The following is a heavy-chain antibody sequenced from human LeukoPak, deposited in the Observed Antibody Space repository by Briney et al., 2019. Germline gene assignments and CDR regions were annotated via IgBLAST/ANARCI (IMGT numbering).Heavy chain of an antibody. CDR3: ARVSPPRVGYKFFDY. Sequence: GASVKVSCKASGYTFTGYYVHWVRQAPGQGLEWMGWINPNSGGTNYAQKFQGRVTMTRDTSISTAYMELSSLRSDDTAVYYCARVSPPRVGYKFFDYWGQGTLVTVSS. CDR1: GYTFTGYY. CDR2: INPNSGGT. V-gene: IGHV1-2*02. J-gene: IGHJ4*02. D-gene: IGHD5-24*01.